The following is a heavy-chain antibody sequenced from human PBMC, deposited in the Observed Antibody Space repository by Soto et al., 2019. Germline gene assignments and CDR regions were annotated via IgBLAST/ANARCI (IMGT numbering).Heavy chain of an antibody. CDR3: ARERGYCSGGSCLSGGMDV. J-gene: IGHJ6*02. CDR2: ISSSGSTI. Sequence: PGGSLRLSCAASGFTFSDYYMGWIRQAPGKGLEWVSYISSSGSTIYYADSVKGRFTISRDNAKNSLYLQMNSLRAEDTAVYYCARERGYCSGGSCLSGGMDVWGQGTTVTVSS. CDR1: GFTFSDYY. V-gene: IGHV3-11*01. D-gene: IGHD2-15*01.